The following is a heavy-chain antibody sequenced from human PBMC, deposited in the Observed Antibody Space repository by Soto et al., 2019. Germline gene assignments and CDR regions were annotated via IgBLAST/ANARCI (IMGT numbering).Heavy chain of an antibody. CDR1: GGSISSSSFH. Sequence: QLQLQESGPGLVKPSETLSLTCTVSGGSISSSSFHWGWIRQPPGKGLEWIGSIYYSGSTYYSPSLKSPVTISVDTSENQFALKLSSVTAADTAVYYCARRERAAGTDWWFDPWGQGTLVTVSS. CDR2: IYYSGST. J-gene: IGHJ5*02. V-gene: IGHV4-39*01. CDR3: ARRERAAGTDWWFDP. D-gene: IGHD6-13*01.